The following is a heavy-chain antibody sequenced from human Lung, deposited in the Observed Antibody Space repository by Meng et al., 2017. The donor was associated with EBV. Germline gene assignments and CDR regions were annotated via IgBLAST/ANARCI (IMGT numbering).Heavy chain of an antibody. CDR2: IYHSGST. J-gene: IGHJ4*02. CDR3: ARGLWYYDRGGYFDN. Sequence: QGPLQGSGPGLVKPSETLSLTCSVSGGAISSVYWWTWVRQSPGKGLEWIGEIYHSGSTNYNPSLKSRVTISVDKSKNQFSLKLTSVTAADTAVYYCARGLWYYDRGGYFDNWGRGTLVTVSS. D-gene: IGHD3-22*01. V-gene: IGHV4-4*02. CDR1: GGAISSVYW.